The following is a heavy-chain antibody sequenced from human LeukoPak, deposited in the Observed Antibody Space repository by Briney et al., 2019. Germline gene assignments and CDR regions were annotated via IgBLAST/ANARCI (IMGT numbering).Heavy chain of an antibody. CDR3: ARGPGYSSGWMDY. CDR1: GGSISSYY. CDR2: GFHTGST. V-gene: IGHV4-59*12. J-gene: IGHJ4*02. D-gene: IGHD6-19*01. Sequence: SETLSLTCTVSGGSISSYYWSWIRQPPGKGLEWIGYGFHTGSTNYNPSLKSRVTTSVDTSKNQFSLKLSSVTAADTAVYYCARGPGYSSGWMDYWGQGTLVTVSS.